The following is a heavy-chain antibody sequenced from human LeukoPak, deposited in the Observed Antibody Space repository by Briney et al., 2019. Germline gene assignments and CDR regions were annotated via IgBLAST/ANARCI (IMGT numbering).Heavy chain of an antibody. Sequence: SETLSLTCAVSGGSFSGYSWTWIRQPPGKGLEWIGEIYRSGSTNYNPALKSRLNISVDTSKNQFSLRLSSVTAADTAVYYSARGSATGLAYWGQGTLVTVSS. D-gene: IGHD1-1*01. CDR1: GGSFSGYS. CDR3: ARGSATGLAY. J-gene: IGHJ4*02. CDR2: IYRSGST. V-gene: IGHV4-34*01.